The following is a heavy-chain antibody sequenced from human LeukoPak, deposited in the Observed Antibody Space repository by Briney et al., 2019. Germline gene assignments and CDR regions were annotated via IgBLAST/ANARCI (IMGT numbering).Heavy chain of an antibody. CDR2: FDPEDGET. D-gene: IGHD5-12*01. J-gene: IGHJ6*02. CDR1: GYTLTELS. V-gene: IGHV1-24*01. CDR3: ATVSFYNGYDLAYYYGMDV. Sequence: GASVKVSCKVSGYTLTELSMHWVRQAPGKGLEWMGGFDPEDGETIYAQKFQGRVTMTEDTSTDTAYMELSSLRSEDTAVYYCATVSFYNGYDLAYYYGMDVWGQGTTVTVSS.